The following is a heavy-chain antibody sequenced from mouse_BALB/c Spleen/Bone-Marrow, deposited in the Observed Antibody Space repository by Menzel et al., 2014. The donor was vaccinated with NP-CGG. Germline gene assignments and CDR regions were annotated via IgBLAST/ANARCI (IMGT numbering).Heavy chain of an antibody. CDR3: SRSAGTGFDY. V-gene: IGHV1-53*01. D-gene: IGHD3-3*01. CDR1: GYTFTSYY. Sequence: VQLQQSGAELVKPGASVKLSCKASGYTFTSYYMLWVKQRPGQGLEWIGEINPSNGGTVFNEKFKSKVTLTVDKSSSTAYMQLSSLTSEDSAVYYCSRSAGTGFDYWGQGTPVTVSA. CDR2: INPSNGGT. J-gene: IGHJ3*01.